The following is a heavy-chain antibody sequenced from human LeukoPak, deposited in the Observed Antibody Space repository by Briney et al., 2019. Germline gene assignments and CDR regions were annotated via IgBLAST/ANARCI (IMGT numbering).Heavy chain of an antibody. CDR3: AKDSAVVAATPENYFDY. D-gene: IGHD2-15*01. CDR1: GFTFSSYG. Sequence: GGSLRLSCAASGFTFSSYGMHWVRQAPGKGLEWVAFMQYDGSNKYYTDSVKGRFTISRDNSRNTMYVQMNSLRPEDTAVYYCAKDSAVVAATPENYFDYWGQGTLVTVSS. J-gene: IGHJ4*02. V-gene: IGHV3-30*02. CDR2: MQYDGSNK.